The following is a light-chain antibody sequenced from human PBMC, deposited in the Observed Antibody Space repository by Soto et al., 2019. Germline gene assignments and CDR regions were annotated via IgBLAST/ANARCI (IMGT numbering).Light chain of an antibody. J-gene: IGLJ1*01. CDR3: SSFTGTTTLEV. CDR1: SSDVGAYKY. Sequence: ALTQPASVSGSPGQSITISCPGTSSDVGAYKYVSWYQQHPGKVPKLIIYGLSTRPSGVSNRFSGSKSGNTAFLTISGLQPEDEADYYCSSFTGTTTLEVFGTGTKATVL. CDR2: GLS. V-gene: IGLV2-14*03.